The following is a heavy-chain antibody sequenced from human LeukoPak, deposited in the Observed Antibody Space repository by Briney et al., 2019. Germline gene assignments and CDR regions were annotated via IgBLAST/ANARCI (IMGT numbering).Heavy chain of an antibody. J-gene: IGHJ6*02. CDR1: GDSMTSSNHY. V-gene: IGHV4-39*01. D-gene: IGHD2-15*01. CDR2: IYYGGRT. CDR3: ARRSHCTGDSCYPV. Sequence: SETLSLTCTVSGDSMTSSNHYWVWIRQPPGKGLEWIGSIYYGGRTYYNPSLKSRVTISQDTSKNQFSLKANTVTAADTAVYHCARRSHCTGDSCYPVWGQGTTVTVSS.